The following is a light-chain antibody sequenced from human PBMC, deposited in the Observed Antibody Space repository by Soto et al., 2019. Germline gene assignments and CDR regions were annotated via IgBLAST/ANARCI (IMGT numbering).Light chain of an antibody. J-gene: IGKJ4*01. CDR3: QQYGSSPLT. CDR1: QSVSSY. V-gene: IGKV3-20*01. CDR2: VAS. Sequence: EIVMTQSPATLSVSPGERATLSCRASQSVSSYLAWYRQKPGQAPRLLIYVASSRATGIPDRFSGSGSGTDFTLTISRLDPEDFAVYYCQQYGSSPLTFGGGTKVDI.